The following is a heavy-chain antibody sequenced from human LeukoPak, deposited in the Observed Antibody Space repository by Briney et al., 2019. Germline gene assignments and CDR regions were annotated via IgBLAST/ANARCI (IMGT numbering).Heavy chain of an antibody. V-gene: IGHV3-23*01. D-gene: IGHD5-12*01. J-gene: IGHJ4*02. Sequence: PGWSLRLSCAASGFTFDDYAMHWVRQAPGKGLEWVSAISGSGGSTYYADSVKGRFTISRDNSKNTLYLQMNSLRAEDTAVYYCAKEGWLRSFDYWGQGTLVTVSS. CDR2: ISGSGGST. CDR1: GFTFDDYA. CDR3: AKEGWLRSFDY.